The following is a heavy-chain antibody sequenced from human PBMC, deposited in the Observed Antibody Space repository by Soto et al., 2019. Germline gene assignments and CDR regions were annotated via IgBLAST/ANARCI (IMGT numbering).Heavy chain of an antibody. Sequence: GASVKVSCKASGYTFTNYGISWVRQAPGQGLEWMGWSSAYNGDTNYAQKLQGRVTMTTDTSTGTAYMDLRSLRSDDTAVYYCARDYYDSSGYHLDYWGQGTLVTVSS. J-gene: IGHJ4*02. CDR3: ARDYYDSSGYHLDY. CDR1: GYTFTNYG. CDR2: SSAYNGDT. D-gene: IGHD3-22*01. V-gene: IGHV1-18*01.